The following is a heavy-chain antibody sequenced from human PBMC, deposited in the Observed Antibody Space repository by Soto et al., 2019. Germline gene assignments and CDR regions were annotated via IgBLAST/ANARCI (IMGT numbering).Heavy chain of an antibody. J-gene: IGHJ4*02. CDR3: TREGPDCTTTSCYQRGFDY. CDR1: GFSVNDIY. CDR2: ISGGGGA. V-gene: IGHV3-66*01. Sequence: EVQLVESGGGLVQPGGSLRLSCVASGFSVNDIYMSWVRQGPGKGLEWVSIISGGGGAYYADSVKGRFTISRDNSKNTLYLQMTSLRADDTAVYYCTREGPDCTTTSCYQRGFDYWGQGTLLTVSS. D-gene: IGHD2-2*01.